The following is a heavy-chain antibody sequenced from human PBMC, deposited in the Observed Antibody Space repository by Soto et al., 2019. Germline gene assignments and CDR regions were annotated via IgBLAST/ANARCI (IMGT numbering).Heavy chain of an antibody. CDR1: GGSISSSSYY. D-gene: IGHD5-18*01. CDR3: ARRWRVPGGYSYGSFDY. Sequence: QLQLQESGPGLVKPSETLSLTCTVSGGSISSSSYYWGWIRQPPGKGLEWIGSIYYSGSTYYNPSLKSRVTISVDTSKNQFSLKLSSVTAADTAVYYCARRWRVPGGYSYGSFDYWGQGTLVTVSS. V-gene: IGHV4-39*01. CDR2: IYYSGST. J-gene: IGHJ4*02.